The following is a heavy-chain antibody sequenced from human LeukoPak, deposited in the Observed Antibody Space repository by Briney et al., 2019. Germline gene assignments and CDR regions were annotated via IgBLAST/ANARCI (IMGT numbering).Heavy chain of an antibody. Sequence: SETLSLTCAVSGGSISSSNWWSWVRQPPGKGLEWIGEIYHSGSTNYNPSLKSRVTISVDKSKNQFSLKLSSVTAADTAVYYCARGRRYCSSTSCYTYHYYYGMDVWGQGTTVTVSS. V-gene: IGHV4-4*02. CDR3: ARGRRYCSSTSCYTYHYYYGMDV. J-gene: IGHJ6*02. CDR2: IYHSGST. D-gene: IGHD2-2*02. CDR1: GGSISSSNW.